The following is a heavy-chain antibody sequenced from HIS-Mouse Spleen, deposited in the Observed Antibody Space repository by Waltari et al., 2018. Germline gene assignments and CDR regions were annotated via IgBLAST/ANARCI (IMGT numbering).Heavy chain of an antibody. CDR2: IYYSGST. V-gene: IGHV4-39*07. CDR1: GDSISSSSYH. D-gene: IGHD6-13*01. Sequence: QLQLQESGPGLVKPSETLSLTCTVSGDSISSSSYHWGWFRQPPGKGREWIGSIYYSGSTYYNPSLKSRVTISVDTSKNQFSLKLSSVTAADTAVYYCAREIPYSSSWYDWYFDLWGRGTLVTVSA. CDR3: AREIPYSSSWYDWYFDL. J-gene: IGHJ2*01.